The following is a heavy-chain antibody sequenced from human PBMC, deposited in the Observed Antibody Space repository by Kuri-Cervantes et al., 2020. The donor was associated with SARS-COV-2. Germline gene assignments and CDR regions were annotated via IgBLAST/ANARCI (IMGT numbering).Heavy chain of an antibody. Sequence: GGSLRLSCAASGFTFSSYGMHWVRQAPGKGLQWVSTISVSGDSTYYADSVKGRFTISRDNSKNTLYLQMNSLRAEDTAVYYCAKDLSGVSSSFFFDSWGQGTPVTVSS. CDR2: ISVSGDST. V-gene: IGHV3-23*01. CDR3: AKDLSGVSSSFFFDS. CDR1: GFTFSSYG. D-gene: IGHD2/OR15-2a*01. J-gene: IGHJ4*02.